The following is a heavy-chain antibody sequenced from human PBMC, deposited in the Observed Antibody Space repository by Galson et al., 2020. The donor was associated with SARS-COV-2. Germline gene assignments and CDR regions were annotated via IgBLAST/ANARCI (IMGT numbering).Heavy chain of an antibody. Sequence: SETLSLTCAISGDSVSSNSAAWNWIRQSPSRGLEWLGRTDYRSQWSTDYAVSVKSRITINPDTSKNQFALQLNSVTPEDTAIYECAGRVAGAGSLHIWGQGTIVHLPS. CDR2: TDYRSQWST. J-gene: IGHJ3*02. D-gene: IGHD6-13*01. CDR3: AGRVAGAGSLHI. V-gene: IGHV6-1*01. CDR1: GDSVSSNSAA.